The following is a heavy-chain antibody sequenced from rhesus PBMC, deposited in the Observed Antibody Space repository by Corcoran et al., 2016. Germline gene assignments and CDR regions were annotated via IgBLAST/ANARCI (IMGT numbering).Heavy chain of an antibody. CDR1: GLTLRTYG. CDR2: MNSVGGTT. V-gene: IGHV3S5*01. Sequence: EVQLVGTGGGLVKPGGSLKLSCAASGLTLRTYGMSWVRQAQGKGLEWVSAMNSVGGTTYYADSVKGRFTLSRDNSKNTLSLQMNSLRPEDTAVYYCASSGYSSGSTPHYWGQGVLVTVSS. CDR3: ASSGYSSGSTPHY. D-gene: IGHD6-31*01. J-gene: IGHJ4*01.